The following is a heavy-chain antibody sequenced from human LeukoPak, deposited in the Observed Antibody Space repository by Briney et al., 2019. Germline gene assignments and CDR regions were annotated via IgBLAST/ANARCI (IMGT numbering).Heavy chain of an antibody. D-gene: IGHD6-13*01. CDR1: GFTFSSYD. J-gene: IGHJ4*02. CDR2: IGTAGDT. Sequence: PGGSLRLSCAASGFTFSSYDMHWVRQATGKGLEWVSAIGTAGDTYYPGSVKGRFTISRENAKNSLYLQMNSLRAGDTAVYYCAKDLSSSWYGSYYFDYWGQGTLVTVSS. V-gene: IGHV3-13*01. CDR3: AKDLSSSWYGSYYFDY.